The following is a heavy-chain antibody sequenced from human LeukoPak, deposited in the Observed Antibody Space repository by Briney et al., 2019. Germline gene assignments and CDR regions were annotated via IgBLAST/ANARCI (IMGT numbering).Heavy chain of an antibody. V-gene: IGHV3-30*18. D-gene: IGHD3-10*01. J-gene: IGHJ4*02. CDR3: AKVREVRGVRTPIDY. Sequence: QPGGSLRLSCAASGFTFSSYGMHWVRQAPGKGLEWVAVISYDGSNKYYADSVKGRFTISRDNSKNTLYLQMNSLRAEDTAVYYCAKVREVRGVRTPIDYWGQGTLVTVSS. CDR2: ISYDGSNK. CDR1: GFTFSSYG.